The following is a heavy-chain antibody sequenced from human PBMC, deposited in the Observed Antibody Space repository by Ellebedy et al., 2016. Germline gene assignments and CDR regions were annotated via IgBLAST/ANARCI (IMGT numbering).Heavy chain of an antibody. CDR1: GFTFDDYA. Sequence: GGSLRLXXAASGFTFDDYAMHWVRQAPGKGLEWVSLISWDGGSTYYADSVKGRFTISRDNSKNSLYLQMNSLRAEDTALYYCAKDIERVAADNPYYYYYGMDVWGQGTTVTVSS. CDR2: ISWDGGST. D-gene: IGHD2-15*01. J-gene: IGHJ6*02. CDR3: AKDIERVAADNPYYYYYGMDV. V-gene: IGHV3-43D*03.